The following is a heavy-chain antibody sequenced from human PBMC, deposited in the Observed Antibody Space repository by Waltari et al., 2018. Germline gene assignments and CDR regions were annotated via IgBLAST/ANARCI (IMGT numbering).Heavy chain of an antibody. V-gene: IGHV3-30*01. CDR2: ISFDGNNI. CDR3: ARDGHSYFYGSWSDY. D-gene: IGHD3-10*01. J-gene: IGHJ4*02. CDR1: GISVSSYA. Sequence: QVQLVESGGGVVQPGKSLTLSCEVSGISVSSYAMHWVRQAPGKGLEWVAVISFDGNNIYFADSVKGRFTINRDNPKNTLSLQMNSLTPEDTAIYYCARDGHSYFYGSWSDYWGQGTLVTVSS.